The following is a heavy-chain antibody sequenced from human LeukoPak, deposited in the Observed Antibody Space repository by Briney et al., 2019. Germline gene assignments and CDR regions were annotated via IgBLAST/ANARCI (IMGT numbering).Heavy chain of an antibody. D-gene: IGHD2-2*01. CDR1: GYSFTSYS. J-gene: IGHJ3*02. V-gene: IGHV5-10-1*01. Sequence: GEPLNFSCKGSGYSFTSYSITWVRHIHGKGLEWLGRIVPIDSYTNYSPSFQGHVTISADKSISTAYLQWSSLKASDTAMYYCARHRILGYCSSTSCLIAFDIWGKGTMVTVSS. CDR2: IVPIDSYT. CDR3: ARHRILGYCSSTSCLIAFDI.